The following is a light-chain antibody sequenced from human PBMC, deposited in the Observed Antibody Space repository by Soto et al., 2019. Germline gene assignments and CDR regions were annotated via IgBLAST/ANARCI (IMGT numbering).Light chain of an antibody. CDR1: SSDVGGYNY. Sequence: QSALTQPASVSGSPGQSITMSCTGTSSDVGGYNYVSWYQQYPGKPPQLLIYEVTNRPLGVSNRFSGSKSGNTASLTISGLQAEDEADYYCSSYTTTITVFGGGTKLTVL. J-gene: IGLJ3*02. CDR2: EVT. V-gene: IGLV2-14*01. CDR3: SSYTTTITV.